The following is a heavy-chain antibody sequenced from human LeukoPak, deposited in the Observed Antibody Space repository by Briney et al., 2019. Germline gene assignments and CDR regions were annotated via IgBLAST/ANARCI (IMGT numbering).Heavy chain of an antibody. CDR3: GVSTRYSSSRVDY. V-gene: IGHV1-2*02. D-gene: IGHD6-13*01. Sequence: GASVKVSCKASGYTFTGYYMHRVRQAPGQGLEWMGWINPNSGGTNYAQKFQGRVTMTRDTSISTAYMELSRLRSDDTAVYYCGVSTRYSSSRVDYWGQGTLVTVSS. J-gene: IGHJ4*02. CDR2: INPNSGGT. CDR1: GYTFTGYY.